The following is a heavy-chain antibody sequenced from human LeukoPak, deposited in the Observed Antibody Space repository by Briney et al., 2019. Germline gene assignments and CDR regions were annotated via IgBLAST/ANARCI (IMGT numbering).Heavy chain of an antibody. CDR1: GFTFSSYS. CDR3: ARGSPSLVDY. Sequence: RGSLRLSCAASGFTFSSYSMNWVRQAPGKGREWVSSISSSSSYIYYADSVKGRFTISRDNAKNSLYLQMNSLRAEDTAVYYCARGSPSLVDYWGQGTLVTVSS. CDR2: ISSSSSYI. D-gene: IGHD6-6*01. J-gene: IGHJ4*02. V-gene: IGHV3-21*01.